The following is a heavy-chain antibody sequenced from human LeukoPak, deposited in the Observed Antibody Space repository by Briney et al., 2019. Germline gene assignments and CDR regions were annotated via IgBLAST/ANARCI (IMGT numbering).Heavy chain of an antibody. V-gene: IGHV4-34*01. CDR3: ARGREYYFDY. J-gene: IGHJ4*02. CDR2: INHSGST. Sequence: SETLSLTCAVYGGSFSGYYWSWIRQPPGKGLEWIGEINHSGSTNYNPSLKSRVTISVDTSKNQFSLKLSSVTAADTAVYYCARGREYYFDYWGQGTLVTVSP. CDR1: GGSFSGYY.